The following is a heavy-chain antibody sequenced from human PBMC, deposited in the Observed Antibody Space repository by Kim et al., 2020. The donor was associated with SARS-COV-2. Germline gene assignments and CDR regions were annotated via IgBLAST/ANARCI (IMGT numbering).Heavy chain of an antibody. J-gene: IGHJ1*01. CDR1: GYTFTSYA. CDR2: INAGNGNT. D-gene: IGHD3-9*01. V-gene: IGHV1-3*01. CDR3: ARGLYLTGQRGYFQH. Sequence: ASVKVSCKASGYTFTSYAMHWVRQAPGQRLEWMRWINAGNGNTKYSQKFQGRVTITRDTSASTAYMELSSLRSEDTAVYYCARGLYLTGQRGYFQHWGQGTLVTVSS.